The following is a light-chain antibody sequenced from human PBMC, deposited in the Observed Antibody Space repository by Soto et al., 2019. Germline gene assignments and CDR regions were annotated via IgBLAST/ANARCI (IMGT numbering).Light chain of an antibody. J-gene: IGLJ1*01. CDR1: SSDIGSNT. CDR2: SDN. V-gene: IGLV1-44*01. CDR3: AGWDDRLIGYV. Sequence: QSVLTQPPSASGTPGQRVTISCSGSSSDIGSNTVSWYQQLPGTAPKLLIYSDNQRPSGVPDRFSGSKSGTSASLAISGLQSEDEADYYCAGWDDRLIGYVFGTGTKVTVL.